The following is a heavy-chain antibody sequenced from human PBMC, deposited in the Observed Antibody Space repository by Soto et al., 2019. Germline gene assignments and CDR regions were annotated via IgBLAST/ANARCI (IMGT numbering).Heavy chain of an antibody. CDR3: ARVGATAEFDS. CDR1: GGSINTYY. J-gene: IGHJ4*02. CDR2: MSYPGRT. Sequence: QVQLQESGPGLVKPSETLSLTCTVSGGSINTYYWSWIRQPPGKGLEWIGYMSYPGRTDFNPSLASRVTISGDRSKNQFSLKRSSVTAADTAVYYCARVGATAEFDSWGQGTRVTVSS. D-gene: IGHD1-26*01. V-gene: IGHV4-59*01.